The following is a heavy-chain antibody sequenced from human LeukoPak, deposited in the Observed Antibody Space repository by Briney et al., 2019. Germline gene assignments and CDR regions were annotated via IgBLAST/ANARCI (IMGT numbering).Heavy chain of an antibody. CDR1: RGSFSSYY. CDR2: INHSGTT. Sequence: PSETLSLTCAVYRGSFSSYYWSWIRQPPGKGLEWIGEINHSGTTNYNPSLKSRVDISLDMSKNQFSLKLTSVTAADTAAYYCARGRAVAGRDDAFDIWGRGTMVTVSS. V-gene: IGHV4-34*01. D-gene: IGHD6-19*01. J-gene: IGHJ3*02. CDR3: ARGRAVAGRDDAFDI.